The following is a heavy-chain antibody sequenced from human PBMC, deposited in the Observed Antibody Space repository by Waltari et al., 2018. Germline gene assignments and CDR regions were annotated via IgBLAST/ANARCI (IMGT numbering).Heavy chain of an antibody. J-gene: IGHJ4*02. Sequence: QVQLQESGPGLVKPSETLSLTCTVSGDSFNNNSGSWIRQPPGKGLEWIGYIYYSWSTNYTPHRNGRVTISIDTSKNQFCLKLTSVTAADTAVYYCVGQRRTKLDYWGQGTLVTVSS. CDR3: VGQRRTKLDY. CDR2: IYYSWST. CDR1: GDSFNNNS. D-gene: IGHD6-25*01. V-gene: IGHV4-59*01.